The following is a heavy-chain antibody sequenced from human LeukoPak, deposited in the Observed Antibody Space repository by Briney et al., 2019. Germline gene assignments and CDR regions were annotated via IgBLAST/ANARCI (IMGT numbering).Heavy chain of an antibody. V-gene: IGHV3-66*01. J-gene: IGHJ6*02. CDR2: IYSGDST. Sequence: PGGSLRLSCAASGFTVINNYMSWVRQAPGKGLEWVSFIYSGDSTYYADSVEGRFTISRDSSKNTVHLQMNSLRAEDTAVYYCARDGGSGTSTGYNGYYYYGMDVWGQGTTVTVSS. CDR3: ARDGGSGTSTGYNGYYYYGMDV. D-gene: IGHD3-9*01. CDR1: GFTVINNY.